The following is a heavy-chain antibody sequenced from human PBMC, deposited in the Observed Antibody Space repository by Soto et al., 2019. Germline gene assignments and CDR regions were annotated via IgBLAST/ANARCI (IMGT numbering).Heavy chain of an antibody. Sequence: GSLRLSCAGSGFTFGTYSMNWVRQAAGKGLEWIAYISYDSDTIQYADSVKGRFTISRDNAKKSLYLQMNSLRDEDTAVYYCARLYYDYVWGQGTTVTVSS. J-gene: IGHJ6*02. V-gene: IGHV3-48*02. D-gene: IGHD3-3*01. CDR1: GFTFGTYS. CDR2: ISYDSDTI. CDR3: ARLYYDYV.